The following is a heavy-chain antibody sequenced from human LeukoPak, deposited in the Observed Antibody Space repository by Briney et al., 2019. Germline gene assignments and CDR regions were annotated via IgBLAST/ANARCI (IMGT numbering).Heavy chain of an antibody. V-gene: IGHV3-33*01. CDR2: IWYDGSTK. J-gene: IGHJ4*02. Sequence: GSLRLSCAASGFTFRNYGMHWVRQAPGKGLEWVAVIWYDGSTKYYADSVRGRFTISRDSPKNTLSLQMNSLRAEDTAVYYCAAKGNGYTGIYVFAHWGQGTLVTVSS. D-gene: IGHD1-26*01. CDR1: GFTFRNYG. CDR3: AAKGNGYTGIYVFAH.